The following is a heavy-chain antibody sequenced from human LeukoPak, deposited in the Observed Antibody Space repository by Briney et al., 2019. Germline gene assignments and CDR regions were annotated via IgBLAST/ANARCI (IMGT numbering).Heavy chain of an antibody. V-gene: IGHV3-30*02. Sequence: PGGSLRLSWAASGFTFSSYGMHWVRQAPGKGLEWLAFIRYDGSNKYYADSVKGRFTISRDNSKNTLYLQMSSLRAEDTAVYYGARDPPLLDHTVATEEGYWGQGTLVTVSS. CDR2: IRYDGSNK. CDR3: ARDPPLLDHTVATEEGY. D-gene: IGHD5-12*01. CDR1: GFTFSSYG. J-gene: IGHJ4*02.